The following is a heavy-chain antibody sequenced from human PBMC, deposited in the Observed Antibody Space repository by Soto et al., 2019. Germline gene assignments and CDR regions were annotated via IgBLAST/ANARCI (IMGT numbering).Heavy chain of an antibody. V-gene: IGHV1-69*13. CDR1: GGTFSSYA. Sequence: SVKVSCKASGGTFSSYAISWVRQAPGQGLEWMGGIIPIFGTANYAQKFQGRVTITADESTSTAYMELSSLRSEDTAVYYCARGVVVAATPWYFDLWGRGTLVTVSS. CDR3: ARGVVVAATPWYFDL. CDR2: IIPIFGTA. D-gene: IGHD2-15*01. J-gene: IGHJ2*01.